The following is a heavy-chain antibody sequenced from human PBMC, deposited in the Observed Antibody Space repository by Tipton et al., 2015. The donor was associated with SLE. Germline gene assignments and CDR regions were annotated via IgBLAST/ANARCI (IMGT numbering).Heavy chain of an antibody. D-gene: IGHD5-18*01. V-gene: IGHV4-61*02. J-gene: IGHJ4*02. Sequence: TLSLTCTVSGGSISSGSYYWSWIRQPAGKGLEWIGRIYTSGSTNYNPSLKSRVTISIDTSKNQFSLKLSSVTAADTAVYYCARRASDTAMVNYWGQGTLVTVSS. CDR3: ARRASDTAMVNY. CDR1: GGSISSGSYY. CDR2: IYTSGST.